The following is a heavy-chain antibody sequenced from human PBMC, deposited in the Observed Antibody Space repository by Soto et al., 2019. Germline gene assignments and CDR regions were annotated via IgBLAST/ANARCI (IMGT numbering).Heavy chain of an antibody. J-gene: IGHJ6*02. Sequence: GWSLRLSCAASEFTFSSCAMSWVRQAPGKGLEWVSSISGSGGSTSYADSVKGRFTISRDNSKNTLSLQMNSLTAEDTAIYYCAKDVGYAVYRKGMEVWGQGTTVTVSS. D-gene: IGHD3-16*01. V-gene: IGHV3-23*01. CDR2: ISGSGGST. CDR1: EFTFSSCA. CDR3: AKDVGYAVYRKGMEV.